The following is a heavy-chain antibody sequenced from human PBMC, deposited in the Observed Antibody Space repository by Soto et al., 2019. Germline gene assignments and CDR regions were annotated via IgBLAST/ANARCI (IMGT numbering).Heavy chain of an antibody. Sequence: GALRLSCAASGFTFSSYWMHWVRQAPGNGLVWVSRINTDGSDTSYADSVKGRFTISRDNAKNTLYLQMNSLRAEDTAVYFCVRGANAWVGVDYWGQGTMVTVSS. CDR2: INTDGSDT. D-gene: IGHD2-2*01. CDR3: VRGANAWVGVDY. CDR1: GFTFSSYW. J-gene: IGHJ4*02. V-gene: IGHV3-74*01.